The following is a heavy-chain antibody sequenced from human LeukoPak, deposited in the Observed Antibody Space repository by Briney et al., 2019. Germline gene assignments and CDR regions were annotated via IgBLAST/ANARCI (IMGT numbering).Heavy chain of an antibody. D-gene: IGHD2-15*01. Sequence: GGSLRLSCAASGFTFSSYAMSRVRQAPGKGLEWVAVISYDGSNKYYADSVKGRFTISRDNSKNTLYLQMNSLRAEDTAVYYCAKDVVWSLDPWGQGTLVTVSS. CDR1: GFTFSSYA. J-gene: IGHJ5*02. CDR2: ISYDGSNK. CDR3: AKDVVWSLDP. V-gene: IGHV3-30*18.